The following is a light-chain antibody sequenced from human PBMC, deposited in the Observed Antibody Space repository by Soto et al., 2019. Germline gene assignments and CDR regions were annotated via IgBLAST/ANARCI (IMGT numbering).Light chain of an antibody. V-gene: IGKV1-39*01. CDR2: AAS. CDR1: QSISTY. CDR3: QHSYSTPRT. J-gene: IGKJ1*01. Sequence: DIQMTQSPSSLSASVGDRITITCRASQSISTYLNWYQQKPGKAPNLLISAASSLQSGVPSRFSGSGSGTAFTLTISSLLLEDFATYYCQHSYSTPRTFGQGTRVEIK.